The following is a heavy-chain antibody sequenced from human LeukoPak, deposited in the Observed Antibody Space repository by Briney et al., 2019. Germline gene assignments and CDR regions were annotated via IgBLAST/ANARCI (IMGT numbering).Heavy chain of an antibody. J-gene: IGHJ4*02. Sequence: GASVTVSCKASGYTFIGYDINWVRQATGQGLEWMGWMNPNTGNTGYARKFRGRVTMTRNTSISTASMELSSLTSEDTALYYCARGAPGSYCSGGSCPYFDYWGQGTLVSVSS. CDR1: GYTFIGYD. V-gene: IGHV1-8*01. D-gene: IGHD2-15*01. CDR3: ARGAPGSYCSGGSCPYFDY. CDR2: MNPNTGNT.